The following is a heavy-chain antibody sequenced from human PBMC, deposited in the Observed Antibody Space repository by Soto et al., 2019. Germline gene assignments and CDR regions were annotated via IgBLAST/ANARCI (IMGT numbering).Heavy chain of an antibody. Sequence: PSETLSLTCTVSGGSISSGGYYWSWIRQHPGKGREWIGYIYYSGSTYYNPSLKSRVTISVDTSKNQFSLKLSSVTAADTAVYYCARSLWGSSYYYDSSGFGMDVWGQGTTVTAP. J-gene: IGHJ6*02. CDR1: GGSISSGGYY. CDR2: IYYSGST. V-gene: IGHV4-31*03. CDR3: ARSLWGSSYYYDSSGFGMDV. D-gene: IGHD3-22*01.